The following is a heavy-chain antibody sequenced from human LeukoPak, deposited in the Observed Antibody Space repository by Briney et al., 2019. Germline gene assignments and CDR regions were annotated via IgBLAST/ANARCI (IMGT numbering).Heavy chain of an antibody. CDR1: GFTFSSYW. D-gene: IGHD1-14*01. CDR2: INSDGSST. Sequence: GGSLRLSCAASGFTFSSYWMHWVRQAPGKGLVWVSRINSDGSSTSYADSVKGRFTISRDNAKNTLYLQMNSLRAEDTAVYYCAGSITYYPYFDYWGQGTLVTVSS. CDR3: AGSITYYPYFDY. V-gene: IGHV3-74*01. J-gene: IGHJ4*02.